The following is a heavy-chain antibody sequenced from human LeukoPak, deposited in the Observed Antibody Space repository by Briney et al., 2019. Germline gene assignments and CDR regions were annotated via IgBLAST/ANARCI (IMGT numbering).Heavy chain of an antibody. CDR1: GGSSSGYY. J-gene: IGHJ5*02. CDR2: INHSGST. CDR3: ARGTERKNSNNWFDP. V-gene: IGHV4-34*01. Sequence: SETLSLTCAVYGGSSSGYYWSWIRQPPGKGLEWIGEINHSGSTNYNPSLKSRVTISVDTSKNQFSLKLSSVTAADTAVYYCARGTERKNSNNWFDPWGQGTLVTVSS.